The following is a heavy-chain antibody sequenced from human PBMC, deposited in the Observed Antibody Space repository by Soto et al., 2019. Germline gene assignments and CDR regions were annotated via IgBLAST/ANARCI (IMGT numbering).Heavy chain of an antibody. D-gene: IGHD7-27*01. Sequence: ASVKVSCTASGYTFTGYYMHCVRQAPGQGLEWMGWINPNSGGTNYAQKFQGWVTMTRDTSISTAYMELSRLRSDDTAVYYCARDLNWAQDNALGYYYYGMEVWGQGATVTVSS. CDR2: INPNSGGT. CDR1: GYTFTGYY. V-gene: IGHV1-2*04. J-gene: IGHJ6*02. CDR3: ARDLNWAQDNALGYYYYGMEV.